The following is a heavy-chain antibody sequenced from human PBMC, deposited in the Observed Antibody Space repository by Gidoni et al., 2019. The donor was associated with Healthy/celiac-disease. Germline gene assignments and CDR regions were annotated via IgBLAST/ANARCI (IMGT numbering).Heavy chain of an antibody. CDR2: ISGSGGST. CDR3: AKDWVGPIAPRAFDI. CDR1: GFPFISYA. V-gene: IGHV3-23*01. D-gene: IGHD2-15*01. J-gene: IGHJ3*02. Sequence: EVQLFESGGGLVQPGWSLYLSCAASGFPFISYALGWVGQAPGKGLEWGSAISGSGGSTYYADSVKGRFTISRDNSKNTLYLQMNSLRAEDTAVYYCAKDWVGPIAPRAFDIWGQGTMVTVSS.